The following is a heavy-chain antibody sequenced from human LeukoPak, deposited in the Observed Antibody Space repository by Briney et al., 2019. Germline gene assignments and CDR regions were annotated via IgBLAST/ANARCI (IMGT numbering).Heavy chain of an antibody. J-gene: IGHJ6*02. CDR2: ISAYNGNT. CDR1: GYTFTSYG. D-gene: IGHD3-3*01. V-gene: IGHV1-18*01. CDR3: ARAYYDFWSGYSIYGMDV. Sequence: GASVKVSCKASGYTFTSYGISWVRQAPGQGLEWMGWISAYNGNTNYAQKLQGRATMTTDTSTSTAYMELRSLRSDDTAVYYCARAYYDFWSGYSIYGMDVWGQGTTVTVSS.